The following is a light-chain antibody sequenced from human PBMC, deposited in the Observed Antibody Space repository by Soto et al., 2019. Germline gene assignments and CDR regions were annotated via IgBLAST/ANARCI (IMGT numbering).Light chain of an antibody. Sequence: DILMTQSPSSLSASVGDRVTITCRASQGINNYLAWYHQKPGKVPNLLIYATSTLQSGVPSRLSGSGFGTDFTLTISSLQPEDVGTYYCQKYDGAPWTFGQGTKVEVK. CDR3: QKYDGAPWT. J-gene: IGKJ1*01. CDR1: QGINNY. V-gene: IGKV1-27*01. CDR2: ATS.